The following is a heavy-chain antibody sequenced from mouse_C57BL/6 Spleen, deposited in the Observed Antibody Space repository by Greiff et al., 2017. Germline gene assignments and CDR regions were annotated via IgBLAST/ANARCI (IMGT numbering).Heavy chain of an antibody. Sequence: VQLQQPGAELVMPGASVKLSCKASGYTFTSYWMHWVKQRPGQGLEWIGEIDPSDSYTNSNHKFKGQSTLTVAKSSSTAYMQHSSLTAEDYAVYYCARWGYYDSCYAMDYWGQGTSVTVSS. CDR3: ARWGYYDSCYAMDY. V-gene: IGHV1-69*01. J-gene: IGHJ4*01. CDR2: IDPSDSYT. CDR1: GYTFTSYW. D-gene: IGHD2-4*01.